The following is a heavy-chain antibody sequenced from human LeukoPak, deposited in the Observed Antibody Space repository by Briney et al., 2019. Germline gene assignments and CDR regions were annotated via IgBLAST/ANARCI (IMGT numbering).Heavy chain of an antibody. J-gene: IGHJ6*03. CDR2: IYSSGSA. Sequence: KTSETLSLTCTVSGGSLTNYYWTWIRQPAGKGLEWIGRIYSSGSANYNPSLKSRVTISVDTSKNQFSLKLSSVTAADTAVYYCARAPDVYYYYYMDVWGKGTTVTVSS. V-gene: IGHV4-4*07. D-gene: IGHD1-14*01. CDR3: ARAPDVYYYYYMDV. CDR1: GGSLTNYY.